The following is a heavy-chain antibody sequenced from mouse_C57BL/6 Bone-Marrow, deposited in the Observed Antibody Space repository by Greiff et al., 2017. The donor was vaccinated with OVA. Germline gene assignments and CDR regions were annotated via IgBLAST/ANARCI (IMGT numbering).Heavy chain of an antibody. V-gene: IGHV2-2*01. CDR3: ARSWGYYGSSSYYYAMDY. Sequence: QVQLQQSGPGLVQPSQSLSITCTVSGFSLTSYGVPWVRQSPGKGLEWLGVIWSGGSTDYNAAFISRLSISKDNSKSQVFFKMNSLQADDTAIYYCARSWGYYGSSSYYYAMDYWGQGTSVTVSS. J-gene: IGHJ4*01. CDR1: GFSLTSYG. CDR2: IWSGGST. D-gene: IGHD1-1*01.